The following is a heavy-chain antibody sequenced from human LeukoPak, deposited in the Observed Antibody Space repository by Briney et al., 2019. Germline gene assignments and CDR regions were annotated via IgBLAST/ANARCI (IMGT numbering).Heavy chain of an antibody. V-gene: IGHV4-30-4*08. D-gene: IGHD2-2*02. CDR3: ARAGVVPAAINRAFDI. Sequence: SETLSLTCIVSGGSIISGHYYWSWIRQPPGKGLKWIGYIYHNGDTYYNPSLKSRVSISVDTSKNQFSLKLSSVTAADTGVYYCARAGVVPAAINRAFDIWGQGSVVTVSS. J-gene: IGHJ3*02. CDR1: GGSIISGHYY. CDR2: IYHNGDT.